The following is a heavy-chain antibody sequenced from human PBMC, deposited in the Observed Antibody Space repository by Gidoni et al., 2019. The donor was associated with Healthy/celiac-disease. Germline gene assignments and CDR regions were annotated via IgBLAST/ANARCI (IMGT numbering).Heavy chain of an antibody. Sequence: QVQLVQSGAEVTKPAASVKVSCKASGYTFTSYDINWLRQATGQGLEWMGWMNPNSGNTGYAQKIQGRVINTRNTSISTAYMELSSLRSEDTAVYYCARGRSGDYDFWSGYYNSRASYYYYGMDVWGQGTTVTVSS. CDR2: MNPNSGNT. CDR3: ARGRSGDYDFWSGYYNSRASYYYYGMDV. D-gene: IGHD3-3*01. V-gene: IGHV1-8*03. CDR1: GYTFTSYD. J-gene: IGHJ6*02.